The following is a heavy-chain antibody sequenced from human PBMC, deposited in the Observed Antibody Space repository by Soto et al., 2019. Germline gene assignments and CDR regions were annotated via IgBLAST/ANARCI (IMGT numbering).Heavy chain of an antibody. CDR2: INHSGST. CDR1: GGSFSGYY. Sequence: SETLYLTCAVYGGSFSGYYWSWIRQPPGKGLEWIGEINHSGSTNYNPSHKSRVTISVDTSKNQFSLKLCSVTAADTAVYYCASYHYDYIWGSYRPDAFDIWGQGTMVT. D-gene: IGHD3-16*02. V-gene: IGHV4-34*01. J-gene: IGHJ3*02. CDR3: ASYHYDYIWGSYRPDAFDI.